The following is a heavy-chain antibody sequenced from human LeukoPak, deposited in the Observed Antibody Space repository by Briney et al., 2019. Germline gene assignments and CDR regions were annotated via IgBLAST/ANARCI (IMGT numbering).Heavy chain of an antibody. Sequence: GRSLRLSCAASGFTFDDYAMHWVRQAPGKGLEWVSGISWNSGSIGYADSVKGRFTISRDNAKNSLYLQMNSLRAEDTALYYCAKDFNTYGDYGYWGQGTLVTVSS. CDR3: AKDFNTYGDYGY. CDR1: GFTFDDYA. J-gene: IGHJ4*02. V-gene: IGHV3-9*01. CDR2: ISWNSGSI. D-gene: IGHD4-17*01.